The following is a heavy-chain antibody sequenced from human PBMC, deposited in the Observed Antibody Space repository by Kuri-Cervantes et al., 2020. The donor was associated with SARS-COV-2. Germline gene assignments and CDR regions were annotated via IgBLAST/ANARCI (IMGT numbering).Heavy chain of an antibody. V-gene: IGHV3-30-3*01. CDR1: GFTFSSYA. J-gene: IGHJ3*02. Sequence: GGSLRFSCAASGFTFSSYAMHWVRQAPGKGLGWVAVISYDGSNKYYADSVKGRFTISRDNSKNTLYLQMNSLRAEDTAVYYCARGQENSGSFRSMGIGAFDIWGQGTMVTVSS. D-gene: IGHD1-26*01. CDR2: ISYDGSNK. CDR3: ARGQENSGSFRSMGIGAFDI.